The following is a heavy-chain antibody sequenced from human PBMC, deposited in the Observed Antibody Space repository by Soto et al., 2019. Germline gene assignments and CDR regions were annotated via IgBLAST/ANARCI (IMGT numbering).Heavy chain of an antibody. Sequence: QVQLLESGPTLVKPSEILFLTCSVSGDSLNNNWWTWIRQAPGKAPELVGYIYYKGDNRYNPSLESRVTISLDTPRNQISLELRSLCGADAAVYCCARGSLVYDSWGQGILVTVSS. CDR3: ARGSLVYDS. D-gene: IGHD3-16*01. J-gene: IGHJ4*02. CDR1: GDSLNNNW. V-gene: IGHV4-59*01. CDR2: IYYKGDN.